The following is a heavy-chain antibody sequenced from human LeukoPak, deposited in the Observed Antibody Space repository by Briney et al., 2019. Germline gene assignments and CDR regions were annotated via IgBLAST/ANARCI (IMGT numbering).Heavy chain of an antibody. J-gene: IGHJ4*02. Sequence: SETLSLTCTVSCGSISSSSYYWSWIRQPPGKGLEWIVYIYYSGSTNYNPSLKRRVTISVDTSKNQFSVKLSSVTAADTAVYYCARGYCSGGSCYPIPIFDYWGQGTLVTVSS. V-gene: IGHV4-61*01. CDR3: ARGYCSGGSCYPIPIFDY. CDR2: IYYSGST. D-gene: IGHD2-15*01. CDR1: CGSISSSSYY.